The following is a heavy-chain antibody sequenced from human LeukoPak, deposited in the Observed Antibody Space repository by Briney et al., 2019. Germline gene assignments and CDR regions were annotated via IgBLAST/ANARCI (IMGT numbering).Heavy chain of an antibody. V-gene: IGHV1-24*01. J-gene: IGHJ4*02. CDR3: ATGVDTAMESLFDY. CDR1: GYTLTELS. D-gene: IGHD5-18*01. CDR2: FDPEDGET. Sequence: GASVKVSCTVSGYTLTELSMHWVRQAPGKGLEWMGGFDPEDGETIYAQKFQGRVTMTEDTSTDTAYMELSSLRSEDTAVYYCATGVDTAMESLFDYWGQGTLVTVSS.